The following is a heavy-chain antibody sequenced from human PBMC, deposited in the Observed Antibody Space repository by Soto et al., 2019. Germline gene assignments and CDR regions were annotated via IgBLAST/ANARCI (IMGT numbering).Heavy chain of an antibody. CDR1: GFTFSSYA. CDR3: AKGGYYYGSGGDY. CDR2: ISGSGGST. D-gene: IGHD3-10*01. J-gene: IGHJ4*02. Sequence: EVQLLESGGGLVQPGGSLRLSCAASGFTFSSYAMSWVRQAPGKGLEWVSAISGSGGSTYYADSVKGRFTISRDNSKKRLYLQMNSLRAEDTAVYYCAKGGYYYGSGGDYWGQGTLVTVSS. V-gene: IGHV3-23*01.